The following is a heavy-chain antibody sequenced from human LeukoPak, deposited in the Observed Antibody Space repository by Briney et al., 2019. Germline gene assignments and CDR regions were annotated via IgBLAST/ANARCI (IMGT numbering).Heavy chain of an antibody. V-gene: IGHV1-18*01. CDR3: ARGPDCSSTSCYGFDY. D-gene: IGHD2-2*01. CDR2: ISAYNGNT. Sequence: GASVKVSCKASGYTFTSYGISWVRQAPGQGLEWMGWISAYNGNTNYAQKLQGRVTMTTDTSTSTAYMELRSLRSDDTAVYYCARGPDCSSTSCYGFDYWGQGTLVTVSS. J-gene: IGHJ4*02. CDR1: GYTFTSYG.